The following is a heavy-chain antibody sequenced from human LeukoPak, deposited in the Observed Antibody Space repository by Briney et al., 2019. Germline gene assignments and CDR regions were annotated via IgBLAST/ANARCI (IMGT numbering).Heavy chain of an antibody. V-gene: IGHV4-61*01. CDR2: IYYSGST. D-gene: IGHD3-9*01. J-gene: IGHJ6*04. CDR1: GGSVSSGSYY. CDR3: ARAGGYDILDGMDV. Sequence: SETLSLTCTVSGGSVSSGSYYWSWIRQPPGKGLEWIGYIYYSGSTNYNPSLKSRVTISVDTSKNQFSLKLSSVTAADPAVYYCARAGGYDILDGMDVWGKGTTVTVSS.